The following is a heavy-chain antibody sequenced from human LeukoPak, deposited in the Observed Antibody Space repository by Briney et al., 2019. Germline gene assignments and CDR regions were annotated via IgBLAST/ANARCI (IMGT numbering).Heavy chain of an antibody. V-gene: IGHV3-23*01. J-gene: IGHJ4*02. Sequence: HPGGSLRLSCAASGFTFSSYAMSWVRQAPGKGLEWVSAISGSGGSTYYADSVKGRFTISRDNSKNTLYLQMNSLRAEDTAVYYCAKDRNSVGSSYNYWGQGTLVTVSS. CDR3: AKDRNSVGSSYNY. CDR1: GFTFSSYA. CDR2: ISGSGGST. D-gene: IGHD6-6*01.